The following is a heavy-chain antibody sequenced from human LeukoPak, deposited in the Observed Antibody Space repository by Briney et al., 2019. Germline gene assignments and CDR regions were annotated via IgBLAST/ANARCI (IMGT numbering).Heavy chain of an antibody. D-gene: IGHD6-6*01. J-gene: IGHJ4*02. CDR2: IYYSGST. Sequence: SETLSLTCTASDGSISSYYWSCIRQPPPKELVWIVYIYYSGSTNYNPSLKSRVTISVDTSKNQFSLKLSSVTAADTAVYYCARDLRSSGSSSFDYWGQGTLVTVSS. V-gene: IGHV4-59*01. CDR3: ARDLRSSGSSSFDY. CDR1: DGSISSYY.